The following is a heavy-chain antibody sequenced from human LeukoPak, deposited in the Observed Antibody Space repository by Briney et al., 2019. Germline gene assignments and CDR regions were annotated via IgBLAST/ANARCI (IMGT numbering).Heavy chain of an antibody. CDR3: AAGRYDFWSGYHYGMDV. Sequence: SVQVSCKASGFTFTFSAMKWVRQARGQRLEWIGWIVVGSGNTNYAQKFQERVTITRDMSTSTAYMELSSLRSEDTAVYYCAAGRYDFWSGYHYGMDVWGQGTTVTVSS. J-gene: IGHJ6*02. CDR1: GFTFTFSA. V-gene: IGHV1-58*02. D-gene: IGHD3-3*01. CDR2: IVVGSGNT.